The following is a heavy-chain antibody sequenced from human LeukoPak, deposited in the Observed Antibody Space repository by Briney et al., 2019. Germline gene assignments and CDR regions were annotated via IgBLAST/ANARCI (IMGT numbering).Heavy chain of an antibody. V-gene: IGHV4-59*01. CDR1: GGSITNYY. D-gene: IGHD1-1*01. J-gene: IGHJ4*02. CDR2: IYYSGST. Sequence: SETLPLTCTVSGGSITNYYWSWIRQPPGKGLEWIGYIYYSGSTNYNPSLKSRVAFSVDTSKNQLTLKVSSVTAADTAVYYCGRWNEGFDYWGQGTLVTVSS. CDR3: GRWNEGFDY.